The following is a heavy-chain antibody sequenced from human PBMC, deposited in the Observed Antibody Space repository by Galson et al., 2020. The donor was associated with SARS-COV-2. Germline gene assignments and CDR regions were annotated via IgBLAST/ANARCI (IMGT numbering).Heavy chain of an antibody. J-gene: IGHJ4*02. V-gene: IGHV3-21*05. CDR2: ISSTYDI. CDR3: ARDWNWGFDY. Sequence: GGSLRLSCVASGFTFSSYSMNWVRQAPGKGLEWISYISSTYDIYYGDSVKGRFTVLRDNAMNSLYLQMNSLRDEDTAVYYCARDWNWGFDYWGQGILVTVSS. D-gene: IGHD1-1*01. CDR1: GFTFSSYS.